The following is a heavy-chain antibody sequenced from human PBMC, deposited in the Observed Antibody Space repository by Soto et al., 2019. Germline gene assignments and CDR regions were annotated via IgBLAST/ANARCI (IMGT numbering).Heavy chain of an antibody. CDR1: GYTFTSYG. CDR3: ARGSPGYYYDSSGYNSFDY. CDR2: ISAYNGNT. D-gene: IGHD3-22*01. Sequence: QVQLVQSGAEVKKPGASVKVSWKASGYTFTSYGISWVRQAPGQGLEWMGWISAYNGNTNYAQKLQGRVTMTTDTSTSTAYMELRSLRSDDTAVYYCARGSPGYYYDSSGYNSFDYWGQGTLVTVSS. J-gene: IGHJ4*02. V-gene: IGHV1-18*01.